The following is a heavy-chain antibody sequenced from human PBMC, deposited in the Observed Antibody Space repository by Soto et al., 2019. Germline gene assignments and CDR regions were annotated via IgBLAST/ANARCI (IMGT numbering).Heavy chain of an antibody. Sequence: SETLSLTCTVSGGSISSSSYYWGWIRQPPGKGLEWIGSIYYSGSTYYNPSLKSRVTISVDTSKNQFSLKLSSVTAADTAVYYCARSITIFGVVRSQTADYFDYWGQGTLVTVSS. CDR1: GGSISSSSYY. CDR2: IYYSGST. D-gene: IGHD3-3*01. J-gene: IGHJ4*02. CDR3: ARSITIFGVVRSQTADYFDY. V-gene: IGHV4-39*07.